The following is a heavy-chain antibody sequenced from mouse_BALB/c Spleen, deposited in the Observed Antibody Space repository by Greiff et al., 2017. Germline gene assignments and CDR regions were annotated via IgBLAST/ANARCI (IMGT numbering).Heavy chain of an antibody. CDR1: SYTFTDYA. V-gene: IGHV1-67*01. Sequence: VQLQQSGPELVRPGVSVKISCKGSSYTFTDYAMHWVKQSHAKSLEWIGVISTYYGNTNYNQKFKGKATMTVDKSSSTAYMELARLTSEDSAVYYCARGDYGESFYAMDYWGQGTSVTVSS. D-gene: IGHD1-2*01. CDR2: ISTYYGNT. J-gene: IGHJ4*01. CDR3: ARGDYGESFYAMDY.